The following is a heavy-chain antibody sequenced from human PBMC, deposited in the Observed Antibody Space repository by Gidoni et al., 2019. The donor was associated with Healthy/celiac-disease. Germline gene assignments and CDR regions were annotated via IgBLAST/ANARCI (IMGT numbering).Heavy chain of an antibody. Sequence: QVQLVQSGAEVKKPGASVKVSCKASGSTFTGSSMHWVRQAPGQGLEWMGWINPNSGGTNYAQKFQGWVTMTRDTSISTAYMELSRLRSDDTAVYYCARGGDAVAGEGIDYYYYGMDVWGQGTTVTVSS. CDR2: INPNSGGT. J-gene: IGHJ6*02. D-gene: IGHD6-19*01. CDR1: GSTFTGSS. CDR3: ARGGDAVAGEGIDYYYYGMDV. V-gene: IGHV1-2*04.